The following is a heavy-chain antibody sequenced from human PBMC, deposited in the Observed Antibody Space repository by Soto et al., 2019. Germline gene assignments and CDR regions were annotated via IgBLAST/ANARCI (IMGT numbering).Heavy chain of an antibody. D-gene: IGHD3-3*01. CDR1: GYTFTMYG. CDR3: ARDTEVRFLEWLLPAAPFDY. J-gene: IGHJ4*02. Sequence: GASVKVSCKASGYTFTMYGISGVVQAALRGRDGMGWISAYNGNTNYAQKLQGRVTMTTDTSTSTAYMELRSLRSDDTAVYYCARDTEVRFLEWLLPAAPFDYWGQGTLVTVSS. V-gene: IGHV1-18*04. CDR2: ISAYNGNT.